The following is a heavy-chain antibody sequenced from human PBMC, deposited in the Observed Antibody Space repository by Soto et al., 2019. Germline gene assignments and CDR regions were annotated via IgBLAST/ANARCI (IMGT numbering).Heavy chain of an antibody. Sequence: SVKVSCKASGGTFSSYTISWVRQAPGQGLEWMGRIIPILGIANYAQKFQGRVTITADKSTSTAYMELSSLRSEDTAVYYCARSPAPWGALPWGQGTLVTVSS. CDR2: IIPILGIA. J-gene: IGHJ5*02. V-gene: IGHV1-69*02. CDR1: GGTFSSYT. D-gene: IGHD3-16*01. CDR3: ARSPAPWGALP.